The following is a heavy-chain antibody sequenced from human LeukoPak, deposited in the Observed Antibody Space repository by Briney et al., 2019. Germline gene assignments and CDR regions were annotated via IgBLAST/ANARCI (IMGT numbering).Heavy chain of an antibody. CDR1: GGTFSSYT. J-gene: IGHJ4*02. CDR2: IIPIFGTA. V-gene: IGHV1-69*05. D-gene: IGHD5-18*01. Sequence: PVKVSCKASGGTFSSYTISGVGQAPGKGLDWMGRIIPIFGTANYAQKLQGRVTIMTDESTSTAYMELSSLRSEDTAVYYCASGYSYGFSDYWGQGTLVTVSS. CDR3: ASGYSYGFSDY.